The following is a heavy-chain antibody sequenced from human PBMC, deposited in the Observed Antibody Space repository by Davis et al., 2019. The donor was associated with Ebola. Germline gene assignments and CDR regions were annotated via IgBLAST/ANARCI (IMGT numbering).Heavy chain of an antibody. CDR3: AREGTTSYYYYGMDV. CDR1: GFTFSSYD. Sequence: GESLKISCAASGFTFSSYDMHWVRQATGKGLEWVSAIGTAGDTYYPGSVKGRFTISRENAKNSLYLQMNSLRAEDTAVYYCAREGTTSYYYYGMDVWGQGTTATVSS. D-gene: IGHD2/OR15-2a*01. CDR2: IGTAGDT. V-gene: IGHV3-13*01. J-gene: IGHJ6*02.